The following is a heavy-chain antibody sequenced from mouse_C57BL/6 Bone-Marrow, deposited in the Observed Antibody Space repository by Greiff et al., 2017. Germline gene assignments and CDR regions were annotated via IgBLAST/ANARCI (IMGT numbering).Heavy chain of an antibody. Sequence: EVKLMESGGGLVKPGGSLKLSCAASGFTFSSYSMSWVRQTPEKRLQWVAAISGGGGNTYYPDSVKGQFTISRDNDKNILYLQMSSLRSEDTALYYCSRQVTTVLATKYFDVWGTGTTVTVSS. CDR1: GFTFSSYS. CDR3: SRQVTTVLATKYFDV. D-gene: IGHD1-1*01. J-gene: IGHJ1*03. V-gene: IGHV5-9*01. CDR2: ISGGGGNT.